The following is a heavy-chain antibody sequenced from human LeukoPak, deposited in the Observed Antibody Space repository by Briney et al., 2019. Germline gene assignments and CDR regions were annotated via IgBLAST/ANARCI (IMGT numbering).Heavy chain of an antibody. CDR3: ARDRPDWAIDY. CDR1: GFTLSNHH. D-gene: IGHD3-9*01. J-gene: IGHJ4*02. CDR2: ISAGNRAI. V-gene: IGHV3-48*01. Sequence: GGSLRLSCAASGFTLSNHHMNWVRQAPGKGLEWVSYISAGNRAIYYADSVKGRFTISGDDAKNSLYLQMSSLRAEDTAVYYCARDRPDWAIDYWGQRTLVTVSS.